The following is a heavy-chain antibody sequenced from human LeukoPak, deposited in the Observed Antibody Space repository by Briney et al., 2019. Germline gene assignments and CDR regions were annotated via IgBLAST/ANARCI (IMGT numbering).Heavy chain of an antibody. J-gene: IGHJ4*02. CDR3: ARPYYSDSSGYYYDY. CDR2: IYYSGST. D-gene: IGHD3-22*01. Sequence: SETLSLTCTVSGGSISSYYWSWIRQPPGKGLEWIGYIYYSGSTNYNPSLKSRVTISVDTSKNQFSLKLSSVTAADTAVYYCARPYYSDSSGYYYDYWGQGTLVTVSS. V-gene: IGHV4-59*01. CDR1: GGSISSYY.